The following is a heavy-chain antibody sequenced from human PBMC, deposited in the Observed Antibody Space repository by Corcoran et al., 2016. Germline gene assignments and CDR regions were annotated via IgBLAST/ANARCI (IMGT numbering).Heavy chain of an antibody. CDR1: GFTFSSYS. J-gene: IGHJ6*02. CDR3: ARDQVWGSSYYYYYGVYV. CDR2: ISSSSTI. D-gene: IGHD7-27*01. V-gene: IGHV3-48*04. Sequence: EVQLVESGGGLVQPGGSLRLSCAASGFTFSSYSMNWVRQAPGKGLEWVSYISSSSTIYYADSVKGRFTISRDNAKNSLYLQMNSLRAEDTAVDYGARDQVWGSSYYYYYGVYVWGQGTTVTVSS.